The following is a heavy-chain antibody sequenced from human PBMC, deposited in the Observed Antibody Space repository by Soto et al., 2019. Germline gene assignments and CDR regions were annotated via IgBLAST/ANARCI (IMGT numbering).Heavy chain of an antibody. Sequence: ASVKVSCKASGGTFSSYAISWVRQAPGQGLEWMGGIIPIFGTANYAQKFQGRVTITADKSTSTAYMELSSLRSEDTAVYYCARFEKRYSSRFGYWGQGTLVTVSS. V-gene: IGHV1-69*06. CDR2: IIPIFGTA. CDR1: GGTFSSYA. J-gene: IGHJ4*02. D-gene: IGHD6-13*01. CDR3: ARFEKRYSSRFGY.